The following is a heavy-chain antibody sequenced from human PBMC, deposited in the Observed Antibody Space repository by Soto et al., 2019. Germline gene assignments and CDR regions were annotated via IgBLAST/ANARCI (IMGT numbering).Heavy chain of an antibody. CDR3: ARVARYSSGWYGLDY. J-gene: IGHJ4*02. CDR1: GGSSSRYY. Sequence: SETLSLTCTVSGGSSSRYYWSWIRQPPGKGLEWIGYIYYSGSTNYNPSLKSRVTISVDTSKNQFSLKLSSVTAADTAVYYCARVARYSSGWYGLDYWGQGTLVTVSS. CDR2: IYYSGST. V-gene: IGHV4-59*01. D-gene: IGHD6-19*01.